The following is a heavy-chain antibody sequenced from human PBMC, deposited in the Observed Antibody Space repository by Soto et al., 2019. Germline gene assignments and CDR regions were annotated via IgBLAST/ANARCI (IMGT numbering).Heavy chain of an antibody. CDR2: IIPIFGTA. V-gene: IGHV1-69*13. Sequence: GASVKVSCKASGGTFSSYAISWVRQAPGQGLEWMGGIIPIFGTANYAQKFQGRVTITADESTSTAYVELSSLRSEDTAVYYCARATYYYDSSGYYAPNDYWGQGTLVTVSS. CDR3: ARATYYYDSSGYYAPNDY. D-gene: IGHD3-22*01. CDR1: GGTFSSYA. J-gene: IGHJ4*02.